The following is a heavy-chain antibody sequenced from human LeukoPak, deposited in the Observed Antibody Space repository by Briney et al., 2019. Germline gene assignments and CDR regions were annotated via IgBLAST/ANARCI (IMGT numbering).Heavy chain of an antibody. D-gene: IGHD2-21*02. V-gene: IGHV1-69*04. CDR1: GGTFSSYA. Sequence: SVKVSCKASGGTFSSYAISWVRQAPGQGLEWTGRIIPILGIANYAQKFQGRVTITADKSTSTAYMELSSLGSEDTAVYYCASRGKGVVTAPRRTGCGMDVWGQGTTVTVSS. J-gene: IGHJ6*02. CDR3: ASRGKGVVTAPRRTGCGMDV. CDR2: IIPILGIA.